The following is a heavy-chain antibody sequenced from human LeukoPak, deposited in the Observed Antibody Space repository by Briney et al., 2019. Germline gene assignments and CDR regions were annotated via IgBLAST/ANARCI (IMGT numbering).Heavy chain of an antibody. Sequence: ASVKVSCKVSRYTFTELSMHWVRQAPGKGLEWMGGFDPEDGKRIYAQKFQGRVTMTEETSTDTAYMELSSLRSEDTAVYYCVTMGSGNYYYYYMDVWGKGTTVTVSS. CDR2: FDPEDGKR. V-gene: IGHV1-24*01. J-gene: IGHJ6*03. CDR3: VTMGSGNYYYYYMDV. CDR1: RYTFTELS. D-gene: IGHD1-26*01.